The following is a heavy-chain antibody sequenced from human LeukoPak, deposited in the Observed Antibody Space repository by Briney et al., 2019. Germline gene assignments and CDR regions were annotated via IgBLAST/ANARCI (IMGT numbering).Heavy chain of an antibody. CDR3: ARDGISYGSGSYYDY. CDR1: GFTFSSYA. Sequence: GGSLRLSCAASGFTFSSYAMHWVRQAPGKGLEWVAVISHDGSNKNYADSVKGRFTISRDNSENTLYLQMNSLRAEDTAVYYCARDGISYGSGSYYDYWGQGTLVTVSS. CDR2: ISHDGSNK. D-gene: IGHD3-10*01. V-gene: IGHV3-30-3*01. J-gene: IGHJ4*02.